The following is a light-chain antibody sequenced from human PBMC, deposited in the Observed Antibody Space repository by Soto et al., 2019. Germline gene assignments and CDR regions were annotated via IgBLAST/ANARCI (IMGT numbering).Light chain of an antibody. J-gene: IGKJ2*01. Sequence: EIVLTQSPGTLSLSPGEGATLSCRASQSVSSSYLAWYQQKPGQAPRLLIYGASSRATGIPDTFSASGSGTDFILTISRLEPEDFAVYYCQQYDSSPYTFGQGTKLEIK. V-gene: IGKV3-20*01. CDR2: GAS. CDR3: QQYDSSPYT. CDR1: QSVSSSY.